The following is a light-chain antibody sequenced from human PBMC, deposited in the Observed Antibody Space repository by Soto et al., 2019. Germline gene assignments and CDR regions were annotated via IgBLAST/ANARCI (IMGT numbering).Light chain of an antibody. V-gene: IGKV3-20*01. Sequence: DIVLTQSPGTLSLSPGARATLSCRSSQSVSSNYLAWYQQKPDQAPRLVIYDVSDRATGIPDRFSGSGSGTDFTLTISRLEPEDFAVYYCQQYGSSPTFGQGTKVEIK. J-gene: IGKJ1*01. CDR3: QQYGSSPT. CDR1: QSVSSNY. CDR2: DVS.